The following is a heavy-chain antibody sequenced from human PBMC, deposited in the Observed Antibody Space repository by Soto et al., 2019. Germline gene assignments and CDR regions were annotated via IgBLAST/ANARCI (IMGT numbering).Heavy chain of an antibody. CDR2: ISADDGET. CDR1: GYTFTTYG. CDR3: AREPGLHHYSSRGGGLDP. Sequence: QVQLVQSGTEVKKPGASVKVSCKASGYTFTTYGISWVRQAPGQGLEWMGWISADDGETSYAHKFQDRVTITTDTSTRTAYVEVRSTKSDDTAVYYGAREPGLHHYSSRGGGLDPWGQGTLVTVSS. J-gene: IGHJ5*02. D-gene: IGHD6-13*01. V-gene: IGHV1-18*01.